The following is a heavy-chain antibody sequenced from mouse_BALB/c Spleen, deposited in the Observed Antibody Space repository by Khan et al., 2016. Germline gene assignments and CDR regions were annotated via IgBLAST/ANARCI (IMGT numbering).Heavy chain of an antibody. J-gene: IGHJ4*01. D-gene: IGHD2-4*01. CDR2: ISSGGSYT. V-gene: IGHV5-9-3*01. CDR1: GFTFSSYA. CDR3: ARRDYDYDVGAMDY. Sequence: EVKLVESGGGLVKPGGSLKLSCAASGFTFSSYAMSWVRQIPEKRLEWVATISSGGSYTFYPDSVKGRFTISRDNAKNTLYLQMSSLRSEDTAMYYCARRDYDYDVGAMDYWGQGTSVTVSS.